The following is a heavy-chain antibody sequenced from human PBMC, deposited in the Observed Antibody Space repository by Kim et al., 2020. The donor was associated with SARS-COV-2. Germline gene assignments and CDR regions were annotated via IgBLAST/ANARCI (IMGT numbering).Heavy chain of an antibody. V-gene: IGHV3-30*03. Sequence: GGSLRLSCAASGFTFSSYGMHWVRQAPGKGLEWVAVISYDGSNKDYADSVKGRFTISRDNSKNTLYLQMNSLRAEDTAVYYCAAEGVYCSSTSCHNEGSWFYPWGQGSLLTVSS. CDR3: AAEGVYCSSTSCHNEGSWFYP. J-gene: IGHJ5*02. CDR2: ISYDGSNK. CDR1: GFTFSSYG. D-gene: IGHD2-2*02.